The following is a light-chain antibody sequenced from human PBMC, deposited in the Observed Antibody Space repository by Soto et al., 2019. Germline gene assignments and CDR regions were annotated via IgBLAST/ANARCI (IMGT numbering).Light chain of an antibody. CDR3: QQYNNWPST. CDR1: QSVSSN. V-gene: IGKV3-15*01. Sequence: EIVMTQSPATLSLSPGERATLSCRASQSVSSNLAWYQQKPGQAPRLLIYGASTRATGIPARFSGSASGTEFTLTISSLQSEDFAVYYCQQYNNWPSTFGQGTKLEIK. CDR2: GAS. J-gene: IGKJ2*02.